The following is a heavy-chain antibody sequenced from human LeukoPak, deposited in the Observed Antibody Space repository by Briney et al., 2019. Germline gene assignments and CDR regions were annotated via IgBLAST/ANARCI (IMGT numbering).Heavy chain of an antibody. CDR3: ARGGYAF. CDR1: GFTFRSYV. CDR2: IREGGSEK. V-gene: IGHV3-7*01. D-gene: IGHD5-12*01. J-gene: IGHJ4*02. Sequence: GGSLRLSCAASGFTFRSYVMSWVRRAPGKGLEWVANIREGGSEKYYVGSVKGRFTISRDNAKNSLYLQMNSPRDGDTAIYYCARGGYAFWGQGTLVTVSS.